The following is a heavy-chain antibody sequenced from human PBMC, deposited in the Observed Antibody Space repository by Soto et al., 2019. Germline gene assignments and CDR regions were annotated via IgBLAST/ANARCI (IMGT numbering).Heavy chain of an antibody. V-gene: IGHV3-7*01. CDR3: ARVGDFWSGYSRDDAFDV. D-gene: IGHD3-3*01. CDR1: GFTCGGHG. CDR2: IKQDGSEK. J-gene: IGHJ3*01. Sequence: GGSKRLSCGAAGFTCGGHGGSWVRQAPGKGLEWVANIKQDGSEKYYVDSVKGRFTISRDNAKNSQYLQMNSLRVEDTAVYYCARVGDFWSGYSRDDAFDVWGQGTMVTVSS.